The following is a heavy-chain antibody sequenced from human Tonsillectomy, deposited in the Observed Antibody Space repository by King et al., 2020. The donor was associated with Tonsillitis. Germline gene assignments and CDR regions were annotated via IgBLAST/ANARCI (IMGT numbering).Heavy chain of an antibody. CDR3: ATLLWDTGSTGEGAFDF. D-gene: IGHD1-26*01. CDR1: GFTVSRKF. Sequence: VQLVESGGGLIQPGGSLRLSCAASGFTVSRKFMSWVRQTPGKGLEWVSLIFSGGRAYYADSVKGRFTVSRDNSKNTLYLQMSSLRAEDTAGYYCATLLWDTGSTGEGAFDFWGQGTMVSVSS. CDR2: IFSGGRA. V-gene: IGHV3-53*01. J-gene: IGHJ3*01.